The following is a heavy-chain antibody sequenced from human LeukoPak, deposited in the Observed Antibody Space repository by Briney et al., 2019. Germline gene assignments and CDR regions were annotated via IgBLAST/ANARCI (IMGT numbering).Heavy chain of an antibody. J-gene: IGHJ4*02. V-gene: IGHV3-9*01. CDR1: GFTFDDYA. D-gene: IGHD6-19*01. Sequence: GGSLRLSCAASGFTFDDYAMHWVRQAPGKGLEWVSGISWNSGSIGYADSVKGRFTISRDNAKNSLYLQMNSLRAEDTALYYCAKAGDSHSSGWYDYWGQGTLVTVSS. CDR3: AKAGDSHSSGWYDY. CDR2: ISWNSGSI.